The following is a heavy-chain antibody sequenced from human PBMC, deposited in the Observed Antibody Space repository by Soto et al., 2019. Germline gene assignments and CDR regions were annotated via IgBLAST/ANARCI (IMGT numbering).Heavy chain of an antibody. D-gene: IGHD4-17*01. Sequence: ASVKVSCKASGYTFTRYVIHWVRQATGQGHEWMGWTNPNSGNTGYAQTFQGRVTMTSNTSISTAYMELSSLRSEDTAVYYCARGSTMTQDNLDYWGQGTLVTVS. V-gene: IGHV1-8*01. J-gene: IGHJ4*02. CDR3: ARGSTMTQDNLDY. CDR1: GYTFTRYV. CDR2: TNPNSGNT.